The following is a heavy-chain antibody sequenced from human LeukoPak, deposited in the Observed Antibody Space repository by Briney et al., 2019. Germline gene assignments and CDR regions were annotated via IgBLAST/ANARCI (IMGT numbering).Heavy chain of an antibody. CDR1: GGFFSGYY. J-gene: IGHJ5*02. V-gene: IGHV4-34*12. Sequence: SETLSLTCAVCGGFFSGYYWRGLRQPPERALEGVGEIIHSGRTNSTPSFKGRVTISVVTSKNQFSLKLGSVTAADTAVYYCARNEGQQLSRSWFDHWGQGTLVTVSS. D-gene: IGHD6-13*01. CDR2: IIHSGRT. CDR3: ARNEGQQLSRSWFDH.